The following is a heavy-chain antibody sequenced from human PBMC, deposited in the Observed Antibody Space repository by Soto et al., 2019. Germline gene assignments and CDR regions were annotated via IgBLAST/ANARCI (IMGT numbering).Heavy chain of an antibody. CDR1: GFTFSTYA. D-gene: IGHD1-1*01. CDR3: ARGGEATTYFFAY. CDR2: FSGRGGST. J-gene: IGHJ4*01. Sequence: GGSLRLYWAAFGFTFSTYAMGWVRQAPGKGLEWVSAFSGRGGSTYYAASVKGRFTVSRDNSKSTLYLQMNNLRAEDTALYFCARGGEATTYFFAYWGQGTPVTVSS. V-gene: IGHV3-23*01.